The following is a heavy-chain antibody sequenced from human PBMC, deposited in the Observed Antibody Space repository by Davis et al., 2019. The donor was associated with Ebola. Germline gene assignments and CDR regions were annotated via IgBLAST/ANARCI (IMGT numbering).Heavy chain of an antibody. D-gene: IGHD4-17*01. Sequence: GESLKISCAASGFTFSSYAMSWVRQAPGKGLEWVSAISGSGGSTYYADSVKGRFTISRDNSKNTLYLQMNSLRAEGTAVYYCARSAVTINLDFDYWGQGTLVTVSS. V-gene: IGHV3-23*01. CDR3: ARSAVTINLDFDY. J-gene: IGHJ4*02. CDR2: ISGSGGST. CDR1: GFTFSSYA.